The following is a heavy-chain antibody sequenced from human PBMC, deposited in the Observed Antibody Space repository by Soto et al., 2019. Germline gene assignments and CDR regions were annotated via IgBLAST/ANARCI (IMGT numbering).Heavy chain of an antibody. D-gene: IGHD3-10*01. J-gene: IGHJ6*02. V-gene: IGHV3-33*08. Sequence: GGSLRLSCVASGFTFSSYVIHWVRQAPGKGLEWVAVIWYDGSNKYYADSVKGRFTISRDNSKNTLYLQMNSLRAEDTAVYYCARDRGYGSGRTERYYYYYYGMDVWGQGTTVTVSS. CDR1: GFTFSSYV. CDR3: ARDRGYGSGRTERYYYYYYGMDV. CDR2: IWYDGSNK.